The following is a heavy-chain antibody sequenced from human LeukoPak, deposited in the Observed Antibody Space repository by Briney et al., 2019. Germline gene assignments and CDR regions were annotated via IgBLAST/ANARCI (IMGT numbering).Heavy chain of an antibody. CDR1: GGSISSYY. Sequence: SETLSLTCTVSGGSISSYYWSWLRQPPGKGLERIGYIYHTGSTNSNPSLKSRVTISVDTSKNQFSLKLSSVTAADTAVYYCARHANSDAFDIWGQGTMVTVSS. V-gene: IGHV4-59*01. CDR2: IYHTGST. CDR3: ARHANSDAFDI. D-gene: IGHD4/OR15-4a*01. J-gene: IGHJ3*02.